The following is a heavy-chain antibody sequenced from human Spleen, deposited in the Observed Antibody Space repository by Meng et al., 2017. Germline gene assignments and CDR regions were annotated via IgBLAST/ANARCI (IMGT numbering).Heavy chain of an antibody. Sequence: SVKVSCKASGGTFSSYAISWVRQAPGQGLEWMGGIIPIFGTANYAQKFQGRVTITADKSTSTAYMELSSLRSEDTAVYYCARHRRTVNSQGYYYGMDVWGQGTTVTVS. V-gene: IGHV1-69*06. CDR3: ARHRRTVNSQGYYYGMDV. CDR2: IIPIFGTA. D-gene: IGHD4-11*01. CDR1: GGTFSSYA. J-gene: IGHJ6*02.